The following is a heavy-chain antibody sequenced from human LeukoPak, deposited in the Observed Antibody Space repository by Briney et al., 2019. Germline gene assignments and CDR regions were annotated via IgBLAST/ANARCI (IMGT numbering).Heavy chain of an antibody. J-gene: IGHJ6*02. CDR2: IYHSGST. CDR3: ARGNRTPYYYYYGMDV. CDR1: GGSISSGGYS. D-gene: IGHD1-14*01. V-gene: IGHV4-30-2*01. Sequence: SETLSLTCAVSGGSISSGGYSWSWIRQPPGKGLEWIGYIYHSGSTYYNPSLKSRVTISVDTSKNQFSLMLSSVTAADTAVYYCARGNRTPYYYYYGMDVWGQGTTVTVSS.